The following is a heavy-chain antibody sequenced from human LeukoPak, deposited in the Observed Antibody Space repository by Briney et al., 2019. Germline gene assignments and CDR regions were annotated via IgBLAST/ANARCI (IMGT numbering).Heavy chain of an antibody. V-gene: IGHV3-23*01. Sequence: GGSLRLSCAASGFTFSSYAMSWVRQAPGKGLEWVSAVSGGGSTYYADSVKGRFTVSRDNSKNTLNLQMNSLRAEDTAVYYCAKERYYNDYGNWFDPWGQGTLVTVSS. CDR2: VSGGGST. J-gene: IGHJ5*02. D-gene: IGHD4-17*01. CDR3: AKERYYNDYGNWFDP. CDR1: GFTFSSYA.